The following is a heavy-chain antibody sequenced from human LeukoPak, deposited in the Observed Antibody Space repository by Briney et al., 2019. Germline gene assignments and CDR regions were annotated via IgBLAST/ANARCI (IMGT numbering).Heavy chain of an antibody. D-gene: IGHD3-10*01. CDR3: ARGSGSYRTPYYYMDV. Sequence: PGGSLRLSCAASGFTVSSNYMSWVRQAPGKGLEWGSVIYSGGSTYYADSVKGRFTISRDNSKNTLYLQMNSLRAEDTAVYYCARGSGSYRTPYYYMDVWGTGTTVTASS. CDR2: IYSGGST. CDR1: GFTVSSNY. J-gene: IGHJ6*03. V-gene: IGHV3-53*01.